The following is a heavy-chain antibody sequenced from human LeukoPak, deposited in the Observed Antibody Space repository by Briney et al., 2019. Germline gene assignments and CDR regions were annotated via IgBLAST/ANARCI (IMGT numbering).Heavy chain of an antibody. CDR2: ISYDGRNK. Sequence: PGRSLRLSCAASGFTCSSYAMHWVRQAPGKGREWGAVISYDGRNKYYADSVKGRFTISRDNSKNTLYLQMNSLRAEDTAVYYCARGAPSITGTYYFDYWGQGTLVTVSS. V-gene: IGHV3-30-3*01. J-gene: IGHJ4*02. CDR1: GFTCSSYA. D-gene: IGHD1-20*01. CDR3: ARGAPSITGTYYFDY.